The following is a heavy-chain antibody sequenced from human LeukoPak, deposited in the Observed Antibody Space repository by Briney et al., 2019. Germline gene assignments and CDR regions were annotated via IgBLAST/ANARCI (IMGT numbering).Heavy chain of an antibody. V-gene: IGHV3-21*01. CDR1: GFTFSSYS. D-gene: IGHD2/OR15-2a*01. CDR2: ISSSSSYI. CDR3: ARDWFHAIDY. J-gene: IGHJ4*02. Sequence: GGSLRLSCAASGFTFSSYSMNWVRQAPGKGLEWVSSISSSSSYIYYADSVEGRFTISRDNAKNTLYLQMNSLRDEDAAVYYCARDWFHAIDYWGQGTLVTVSS.